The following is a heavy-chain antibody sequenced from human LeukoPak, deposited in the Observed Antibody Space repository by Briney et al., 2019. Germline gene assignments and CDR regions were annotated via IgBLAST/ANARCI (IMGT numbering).Heavy chain of an antibody. CDR3: ARPRRITMVRGVINDAFDI. J-gene: IGHJ3*02. CDR1: GGSFSGYY. D-gene: IGHD3-10*01. Sequence: SETLSLTCAVYGGSFSGYYWSWIRQPPGKGLEWIGETNHSGSTNYNPSLKSRVTISVDTSKNQFSLKLSSVTAADTAVYYCARPRRITMVRGVINDAFDIWGQGTMVTVSS. CDR2: TNHSGST. V-gene: IGHV4-34*01.